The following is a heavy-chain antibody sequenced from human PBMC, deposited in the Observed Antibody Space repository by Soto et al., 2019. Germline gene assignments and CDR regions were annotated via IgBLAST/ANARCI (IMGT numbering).Heavy chain of an antibody. D-gene: IGHD3-22*01. CDR3: EGSGYYPPFDY. Sequence: SETLSLTCTVSGGSISSGYYYWSWIRQPPGKGLEWIGYIYYSGSTYYNPSLKSRVNISVDTSKNQFSLKLSSVTAADTAVYYCEGSGYYPPFDYWGQRTLVTFCS. V-gene: IGHV4-30-4*01. J-gene: IGHJ4*02. CDR1: GGSISSGYYY. CDR2: IYYSGST.